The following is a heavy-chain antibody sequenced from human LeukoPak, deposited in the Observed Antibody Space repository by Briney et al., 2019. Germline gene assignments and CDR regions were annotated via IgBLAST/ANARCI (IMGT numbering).Heavy chain of an antibody. CDR3: ARVVIPYYFDY. Sequence: SETLSLTCAVYGGSFSGYYWSRIRQPPGKGLEWIGEINHSGSTNYNPSLKSRVTISVDTSKNQFSLKLSSVTAADTAVYYCARVVIPYYFDYWGQGTLVTVSS. CDR1: GGSFSGYY. D-gene: IGHD3-16*02. V-gene: IGHV4-34*01. CDR2: INHSGST. J-gene: IGHJ4*02.